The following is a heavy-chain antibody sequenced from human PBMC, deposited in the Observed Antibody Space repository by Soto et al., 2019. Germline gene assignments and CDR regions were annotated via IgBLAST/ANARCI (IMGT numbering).Heavy chain of an antibody. CDR2: VNPKRGGP. CDR3: ARASGLPGRYWYFGL. Sequence: QVQLVQSGAEVKKPGASVKVSCTTYGYTFSDYFLHWVRQAPGQGPEWMGFVNPKRGGPEYAPKFTGRVPLPRDTSSSTVYMYLSGLTYDDTAIYYCARASGLPGRYWYFGLWGRGTLVTVSS. V-gene: IGHV1-2*02. CDR1: GYTFSDYF. D-gene: IGHD3-9*01. J-gene: IGHJ2*01.